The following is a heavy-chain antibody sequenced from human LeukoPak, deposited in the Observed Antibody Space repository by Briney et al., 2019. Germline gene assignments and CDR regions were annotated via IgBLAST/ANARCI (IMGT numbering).Heavy chain of an antibody. D-gene: IGHD3-3*01. CDR1: GGSFSGYY. J-gene: IGHJ4*02. CDR2: INHSGST. Sequence: PSETLSLTCAVYGGSFSGYYWSWIRQPPGKGLEWIGEINHSGSTNYNPSLKSRVTISVDTSKNQFSLKLSSVTAADTAVYYCARERRDYDFWSGYYLAFDYWGQGTLVTVSS. V-gene: IGHV4-34*01. CDR3: ARERRDYDFWSGYYLAFDY.